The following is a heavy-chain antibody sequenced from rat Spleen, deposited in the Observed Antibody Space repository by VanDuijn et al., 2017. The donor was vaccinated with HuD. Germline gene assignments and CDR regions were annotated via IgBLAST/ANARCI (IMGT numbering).Heavy chain of an antibody. CDR2: ISYDGSHT. J-gene: IGHJ3*01. Sequence: EVQLVESGGGLVEPGRSLKLSCAASGFTFSDYYMAWVRQAPKKGLEWVASISYDGSHTYYRDSVKGRFTISRDNAKSTLYLQMDSLRSEDTATYYCARPHTTDYGDWFAFWGQGTLVTVSS. V-gene: IGHV5-7*01. CDR1: GFTFSDYY. CDR3: ARPHTTDYGDWFAF. D-gene: IGHD1-6*01.